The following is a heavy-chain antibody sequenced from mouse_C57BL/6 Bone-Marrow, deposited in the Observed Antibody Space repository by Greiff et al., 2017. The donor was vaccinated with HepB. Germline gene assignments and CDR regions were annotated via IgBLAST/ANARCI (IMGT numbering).Heavy chain of an antibody. V-gene: IGHV1-9*01. J-gene: IGHJ1*03. D-gene: IGHD4-1*01. CDR1: GYTFTGYW. Sequence: VKLQQSGAELMKPGASVKLSCKATGYTFTGYWIEWVKQRPGHGLEWIGEILPGSGSTNYNEKFKGKATFTADTSSNTAYMQLSSLTTEDSAIYYCASSKFLGPHWYFDVWGTGTTVTVSS. CDR2: ILPGSGST. CDR3: ASSKFLGPHWYFDV.